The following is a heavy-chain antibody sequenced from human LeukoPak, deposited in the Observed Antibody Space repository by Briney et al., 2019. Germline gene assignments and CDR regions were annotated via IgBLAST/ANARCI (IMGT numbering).Heavy chain of an antibody. D-gene: IGHD3-10*01. J-gene: IGHJ4*02. CDR1: GYTFTSYA. CDR3: ARFMEWFGELLPYFDY. Sequence: ASVKVSCKASGYTFTSYAMNWVRQAPGQGLEWMGWINTNTGNPTYAQGFTGRFVFSLDTSVSTAYLQISSLKAEDTAVYYCARFMEWFGELLPYFDYWGQGTLVTGSS. V-gene: IGHV7-4-1*02. CDR2: INTNTGNP.